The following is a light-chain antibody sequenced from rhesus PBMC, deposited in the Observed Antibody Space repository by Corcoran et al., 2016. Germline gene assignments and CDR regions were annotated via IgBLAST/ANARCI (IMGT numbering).Light chain of an antibody. CDR3: QQRNSYPLT. V-gene: IGKV1-25*01. CDR2: TAS. CDR1: QGISSY. J-gene: IGKJ4*01. Sequence: DIQMTQSPSSLSASVGDRVTITCRASQGISSYLAWYQQKPGKVPKLLIYTASTFQSGVPSRFSGSGSGTDFTLTISSLQPEDFATYYCQQRNSYPLTFGGGTTVEIK.